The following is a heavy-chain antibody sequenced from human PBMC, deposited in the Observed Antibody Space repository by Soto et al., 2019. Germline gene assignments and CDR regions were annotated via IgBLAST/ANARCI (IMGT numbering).Heavy chain of an antibody. V-gene: IGHV1-18*04. J-gene: IGHJ3*02. CDR3: ARISYPALQGAFDI. CDR2: INPYNGNT. Sequence: LEQSGGEVTKPGASVQVSCRALDYTFITYGLSWVRQAPGQGLEWMGLINPYNGNTVYAQKFQGRVTMTRDTSTDTAYMELRSLRFNDTAVYYCARISYPALQGAFDIWGHGTMVTVSS. D-gene: IGHD3-3*01. CDR1: DYTFITYG.